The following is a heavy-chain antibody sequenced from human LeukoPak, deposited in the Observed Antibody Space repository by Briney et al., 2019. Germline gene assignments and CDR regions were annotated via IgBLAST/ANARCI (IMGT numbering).Heavy chain of an antibody. CDR1: GGSISSGGYY. CDR3: AVSLYYYFDY. D-gene: IGHD2-8*01. CDR2: IYHSGST. J-gene: IGHJ4*02. Sequence: SETLSLTCTVSGGSISSGGYYWSWIRQPPGKGLEWIGYIYHSGSTYYNPSLKSRVTISVDRSKNQFSLKLSSVTAADTAVYYCAVSLYYYFDYWGQGTLVTVSS. V-gene: IGHV4-30-2*01.